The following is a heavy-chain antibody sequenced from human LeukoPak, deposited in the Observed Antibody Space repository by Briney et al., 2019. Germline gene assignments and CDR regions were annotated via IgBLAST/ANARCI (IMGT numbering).Heavy chain of an antibody. D-gene: IGHD5-18*01. CDR1: GVSFSGYY. V-gene: IGHV4-34*01. J-gene: IGHJ4*02. CDR2: INHSGST. CDR3: ASSRRGYSYGVNFDY. Sequence: SETLTLTCAVYGVSFSGYYWSWTRQPPGKGLEWIGEINHSGSTNYNPSLKSRVTISVDTSKNQFSLKLSSVTAADTAVYYCASSRRGYSYGVNFDYWGQGTLVTVSS.